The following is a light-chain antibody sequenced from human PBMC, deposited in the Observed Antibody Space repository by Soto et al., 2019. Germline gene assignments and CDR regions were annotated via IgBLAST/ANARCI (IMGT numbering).Light chain of an antibody. Sequence: QSVLTQPASVSGSPRQSITISCTGTSSDVGAYNYVSWYQQYPGKAPKLMIYGVTNRPSGVSNRFSGSKTGNTASLTISGLQAEDEADYYCFSHRGGDSHVFVTGTQLTVL. CDR1: SSDVGAYNY. CDR2: GVT. J-gene: IGLJ1*01. CDR3: FSHRGGDSHV. V-gene: IGLV2-14*01.